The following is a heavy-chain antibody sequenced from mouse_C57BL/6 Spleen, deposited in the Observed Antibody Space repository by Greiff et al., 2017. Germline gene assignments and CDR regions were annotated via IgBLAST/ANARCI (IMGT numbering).Heavy chain of an antibody. CDR1: GYTFTSYW. J-gene: IGHJ3*01. V-gene: IGHV1-55*01. Sequence: QVQLQQPGAELVKPGASVKMSCKASGYTFTSYWITWVKQRPGQGLEWIGDIYPGSGSTNYNEKFKSKATLTVDTSSSTAYMQLSSLTSEDSAVYYCARSRTGTGDCAYWGQGTLVTVSA. CDR2: IYPGSGST. D-gene: IGHD4-1*01. CDR3: ARSRTGTGDCAY.